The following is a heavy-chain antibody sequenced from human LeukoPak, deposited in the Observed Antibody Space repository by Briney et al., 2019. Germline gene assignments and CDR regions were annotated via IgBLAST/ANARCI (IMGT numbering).Heavy chain of an antibody. J-gene: IGHJ4*02. V-gene: IGHV4-59*12. Sequence: SETLSLTCTVSGGSISSYYWSWIRQPPGKGLEWIGYIYYSGSTNYNPSLKSRVTISVDTSKNQFSLKLSSVTAADTAVYYCARVPVGDYYDSSGYFLRYWGQGTLVTVSS. CDR2: IYYSGST. CDR3: ARVPVGDYYDSSGYFLRY. D-gene: IGHD3-22*01. CDR1: GGSISSYY.